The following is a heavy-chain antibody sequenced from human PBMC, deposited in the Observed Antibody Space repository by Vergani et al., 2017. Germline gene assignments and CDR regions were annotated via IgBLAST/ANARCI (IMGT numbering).Heavy chain of an antibody. CDR1: GFTFGDYA. D-gene: IGHD3-9*01. CDR3: TTGPPYYDSLTGYLRDDAFDI. V-gene: IGHV3-49*03. Sequence: EVQLVESGGGLVQPGRSLRLSCTASGFTFGDYAMSWFRQAPGKGLEWVGFIRSKAYGGTTEYAASVKGRFTISRDDSKNTLYLQMNSLKTEDTAVYYCTTGPPYYDSLTGYLRDDAFDIWGQGTMVTVSS. CDR2: IRSKAYGGTT. J-gene: IGHJ3*02.